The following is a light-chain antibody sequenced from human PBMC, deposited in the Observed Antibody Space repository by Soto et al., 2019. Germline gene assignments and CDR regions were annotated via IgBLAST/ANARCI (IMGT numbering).Light chain of an antibody. Sequence: DIQLTQSPSFLSASVGDRVTIICRSSQGMSSYLAWYQQKPGKAPKLLIYATSTLQSGVPSRFSGSGSGTEFTLTISSLQPEDFATYYCQQLNGYPPITFGQGTRLEIK. CDR1: QGMSSY. CDR2: ATS. CDR3: QQLNGYPPIT. V-gene: IGKV1-9*01. J-gene: IGKJ5*01.